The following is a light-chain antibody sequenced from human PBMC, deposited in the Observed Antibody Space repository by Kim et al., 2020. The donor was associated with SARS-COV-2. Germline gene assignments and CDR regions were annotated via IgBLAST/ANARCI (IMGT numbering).Light chain of an antibody. CDR1: QSIGIS. Sequence: PGEGAILPCRASQSIGISRGLYQHKPGQAPRLRIYDAAIRAAGIPDRFSGGGSGSDFTLTIGNLEPEDFAVYYCQQRNNRPPAVTFGGGTKVDIK. V-gene: IGKV3-11*01. CDR2: DAA. CDR3: QQRNNRPPAVT. J-gene: IGKJ4*01.